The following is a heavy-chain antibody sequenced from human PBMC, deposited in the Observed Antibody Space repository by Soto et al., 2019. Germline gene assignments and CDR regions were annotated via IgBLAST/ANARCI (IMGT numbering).Heavy chain of an antibody. D-gene: IGHD3-10*01. CDR2: IYYSGSA. J-gene: IGHJ6*02. V-gene: IGHV4-61*01. CDR1: GDSVTGVSDY. CDR3: ARGVGFGYYYYHMDL. Sequence: SEPLSLACTVSGDSVTGVSDYWSWIRQPAGRGLEWIGYIYYSGSADYNPSLGSRVTISIHTSKNQFSLKLTSVTAADTAVYYCARGVGFGYYYYHMDLCGQGTTVT.